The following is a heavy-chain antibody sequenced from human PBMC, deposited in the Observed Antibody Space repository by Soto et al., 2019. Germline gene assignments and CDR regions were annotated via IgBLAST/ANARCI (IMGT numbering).Heavy chain of an antibody. CDR2: MNPNSGNT. J-gene: IGHJ5*02. V-gene: IGHV1-8*01. CDR3: ARGRDGHNWFDP. Sequence: WASVKVSCKASGYTFTSYDINWVRQATGQGLEWMGWMNPNSGNTGYAQKFQGRVTMTRNTSISTAYMELSSLRSEDTAVYYCARGRDGHNWFDPWGQGTLVTVSS. CDR1: GYTFTSYD.